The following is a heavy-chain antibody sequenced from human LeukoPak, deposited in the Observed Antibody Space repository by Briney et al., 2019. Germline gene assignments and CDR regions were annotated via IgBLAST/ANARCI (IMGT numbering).Heavy chain of an antibody. D-gene: IGHD1-20*01. V-gene: IGHV1-2*02. CDR1: GYTFTAYF. CDR2: INPNSGAT. CDR3: AREGDNWEYDECFDV. J-gene: IGHJ3*01. Sequence: ASVKVSCKASGYTFTAYFMHWVRQAPGQGLEWMGWINPNSGATSYAQKFQGRVTMTRDTSISTAYLELNRLTSDDSAKYYCAREGDNWEYDECFDVWGQGTMVTVSS.